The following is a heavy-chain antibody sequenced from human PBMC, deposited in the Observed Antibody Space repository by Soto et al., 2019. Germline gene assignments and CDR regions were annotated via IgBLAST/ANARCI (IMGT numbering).Heavy chain of an antibody. J-gene: IGHJ4*02. V-gene: IGHV1-69*13. CDR2: IIPIFGTA. CDR1: GGTFSSYA. D-gene: IGHD2-15*01. Sequence: SVKVSCKASGGTFSSYAISWVRQAPGQGLEWMGGIIPIFGTANYAQKFQGRVTITADESTSTAYMELSSLRSEDTAVYYCGRGPVVAATKTLYYFDYWGQGTLVTVSS. CDR3: GRGPVVAATKTLYYFDY.